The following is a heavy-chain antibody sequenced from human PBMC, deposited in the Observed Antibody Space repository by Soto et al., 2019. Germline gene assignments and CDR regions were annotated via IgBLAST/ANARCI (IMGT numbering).Heavy chain of an antibody. J-gene: IGHJ6*02. CDR1: GYTFTNYY. D-gene: IGHD3-16*01. V-gene: IGHV1-46*01. Sequence: ASVKVSCKSSGYTFTNYYMYWVRQAPGQGLEWMGVINPSGGSPNYARKFRGRVTMTSDTSSSIVYMELTSLRSEDTAIYYCARARELRDYYYYSMDIWGHGTTVTVS. CDR3: ARARELRDYYYYSMDI. CDR2: INPSGGSP.